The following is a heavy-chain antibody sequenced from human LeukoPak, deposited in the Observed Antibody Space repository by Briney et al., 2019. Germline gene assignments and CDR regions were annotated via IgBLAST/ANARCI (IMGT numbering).Heavy chain of an antibody. Sequence: GGSLRLSCAASGFRFSNYAMSWVRQAPGKGLEWVSGIGGSGSSTYYADSVKGRFTISRDNSKNTLYLQMNSLRAEDTAVYYCAKAEDYDILTGWADYWGQGTLVTVSS. CDR1: GFRFSNYA. J-gene: IGHJ4*02. CDR2: IGGSGSST. CDR3: AKAEDYDILTGWADY. V-gene: IGHV3-23*01. D-gene: IGHD3-9*01.